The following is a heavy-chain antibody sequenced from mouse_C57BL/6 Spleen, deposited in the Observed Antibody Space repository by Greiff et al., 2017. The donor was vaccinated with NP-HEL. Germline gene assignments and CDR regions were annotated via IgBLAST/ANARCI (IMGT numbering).Heavy chain of an antibody. CDR1: GYTFTSYW. J-gene: IGHJ2*01. D-gene: IGHD2-1*01. V-gene: IGHV1-53*01. CDR2: INPSNGGT. Sequence: VQLQQPGTDLVKPGASVKLSCKASGYTFTSYWMHWVKQRPGQGLEWIGNINPSNGGTNYNEKFKSKATLTGDKSTRTAYLQLSSLTSEDSAVYYCAPIDYGNSYYFDYWGQGTTLTVSS. CDR3: APIDYGNSYYFDY.